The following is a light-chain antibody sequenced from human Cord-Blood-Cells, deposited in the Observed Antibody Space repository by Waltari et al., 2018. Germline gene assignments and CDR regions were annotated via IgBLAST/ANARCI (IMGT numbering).Light chain of an antibody. V-gene: IGLV2-23*02. CDR3: CSYAGSSTLV. J-gene: IGLJ2*01. CDR2: EFS. Sequence: QSALTQPASVSGSPGQSITISCTGTSSDVGSYNLVSWYPQHPGKAPKLMIYEFSKRPSGVSNCFSGAKSGNTASLTISGLQAEDEADYYCCSYAGSSTLVFGGGTKLTVL. CDR1: SSDVGSYNL.